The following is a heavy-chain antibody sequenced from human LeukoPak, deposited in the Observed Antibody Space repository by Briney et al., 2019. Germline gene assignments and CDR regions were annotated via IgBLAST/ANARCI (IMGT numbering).Heavy chain of an antibody. CDR1: GFTFSSYG. V-gene: IGHV3-30*18. CDR2: ISYDGSNK. D-gene: IGHD3-16*02. CDR3: AKEKTLYYFDY. Sequence: GGSLRLSRAASGFTFSSYGMHWVRQAPGKGLEWVAVISYDGSNKYYADSVKGRFTISRGNSKNTLYLQMNSLRAEDTAVYYCAKEKTLYYFDYWGQGTLVTVSS. J-gene: IGHJ4*02.